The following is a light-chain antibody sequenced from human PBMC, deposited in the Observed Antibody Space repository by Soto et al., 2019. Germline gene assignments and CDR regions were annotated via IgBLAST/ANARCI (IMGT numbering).Light chain of an antibody. V-gene: IGKV3-15*01. CDR1: QSVSNN. CDR2: GVS. J-gene: IGKJ1*01. CDR3: QQYNNWPRT. Sequence: EIVMTQSPATLSVSPGERATLSCRASQSVSNNLVWYQQKPGQAPRLLIYGVSTRATGIPARFSGSGSGTEFTLTISSLQSEDFAIYYCQQYNNWPRTFGQGTKVEIK.